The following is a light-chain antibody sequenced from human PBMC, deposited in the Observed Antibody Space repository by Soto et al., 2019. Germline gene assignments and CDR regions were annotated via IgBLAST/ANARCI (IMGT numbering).Light chain of an antibody. CDR3: QQLNSYPPFT. Sequence: DIQLTQSPSFLSASVGVRVTITCRASQGISSYSAWYQQKPGEAPNLLLYATSTLRSGDPSRFSGSGSGREFTLTIRSLQPEDFGTYFFQQLNSYPPFTFGGGTKVEIK. CDR1: QGISSY. J-gene: IGKJ4*01. V-gene: IGKV1-9*01. CDR2: ATS.